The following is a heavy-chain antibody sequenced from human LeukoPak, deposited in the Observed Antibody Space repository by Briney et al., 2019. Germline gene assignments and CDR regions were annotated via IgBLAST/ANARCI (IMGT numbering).Heavy chain of an antibody. CDR1: GGSFSGYY. CDR2: INQSGTT. V-gene: IGHV4-34*01. D-gene: IGHD6-19*01. J-gene: IGHJ4*02. CDR3: ASSRIYSSGWYYYFDN. Sequence: SETLSLTCAVYGGSFSGYYWTWIRQPPGKGLEWIGEINQSGTTDYNPSLKSRVTISIDTSKNQFSLKLNSVTAADTAVYYCASSRIYSSGWYYYFDNWGQGTLVTVSS.